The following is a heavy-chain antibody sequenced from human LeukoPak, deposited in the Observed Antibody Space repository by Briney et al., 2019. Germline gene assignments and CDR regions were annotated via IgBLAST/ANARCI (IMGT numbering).Heavy chain of an antibody. CDR2: ISSSSRTI. CDR1: GFTFSSYR. J-gene: IGHJ4*02. Sequence: GGSLRLSCAASGFTFSSYRMNWVRQAPGRGLEWVSYISSSSRTIYYADSVKGRFTISRDNAKNSLYLQMNSLRVEDTAVYYCARDRYYYDSSARYFDYWGQGTLVTVSS. CDR3: ARDRYYYDSSARYFDY. D-gene: IGHD3-22*01. V-gene: IGHV3-48*01.